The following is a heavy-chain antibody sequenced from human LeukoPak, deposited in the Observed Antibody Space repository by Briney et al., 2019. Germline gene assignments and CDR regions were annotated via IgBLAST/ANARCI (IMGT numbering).Heavy chain of an antibody. J-gene: IGHJ1*01. CDR3: ARAGYYDSSGYSPNDFQH. CDR2: IYYSGST. Sequence: SETLSLTCAVSDDSVSSSSYSWTWIRQHPGKGPEWIGYIYYSGSTYYNPSLKSRVTISVDTSKNQFSLKLSSVTAADTAVYYCARAGYYDSSGYSPNDFQHWGQGTLVTVSS. CDR1: DDSVSSSSYS. D-gene: IGHD3-22*01. V-gene: IGHV4-31*11.